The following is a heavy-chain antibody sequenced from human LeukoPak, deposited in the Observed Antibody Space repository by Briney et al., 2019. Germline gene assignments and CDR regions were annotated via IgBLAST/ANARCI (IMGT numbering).Heavy chain of an antibody. J-gene: IGHJ4*02. CDR2: IYSGGST. V-gene: IGHV3-66*01. Sequence: PGGSLRLSCAASEFSVGSNYMTWVRQAPGKGLEWVSLIYSGGSTYYADSVKGRFTISRDNSKNTLYLQMNSLRAEDTAVYYCEPDELEPVLDDYWGQGTLVTVSS. D-gene: IGHD1-1*01. CDR1: EFSVGSNY. CDR3: EPDELEPVLDDY.